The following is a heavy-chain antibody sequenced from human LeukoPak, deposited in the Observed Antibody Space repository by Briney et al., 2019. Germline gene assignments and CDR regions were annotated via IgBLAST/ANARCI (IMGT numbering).Heavy chain of an antibody. Sequence: GGSLRLSCAASGFNFGSCWMHWVRRAPGEGLVWVSRISSDGSSIAYADSVKGRFTISRDNAKNSLYLQMNSLRVEDTAVYYCARNWAMLDYWGQGILVTVSS. CDR3: ARNWAMLDY. CDR2: ISSDGSSI. CDR1: GFNFGSCW. D-gene: IGHD2-2*01. J-gene: IGHJ4*02. V-gene: IGHV3-74*01.